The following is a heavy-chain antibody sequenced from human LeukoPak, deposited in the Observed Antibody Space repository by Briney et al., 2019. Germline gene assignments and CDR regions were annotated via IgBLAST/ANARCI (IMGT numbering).Heavy chain of an antibody. D-gene: IGHD3-16*01. J-gene: IGHJ4*02. V-gene: IGHV1-2*02. CDR2: INPNSGGT. CDR3: AREYRRGNWGSHGGY. Sequence: GASVKVSCKASGYTFTGYYMHWVRQAPGQGLEWMGWINPNSGGTNYAQKFQGRVTMTRDTSISTAYMELSRLRSDDTAVYYCAREYRRGNWGSHGGYWGQGTLVTVSS. CDR1: GYTFTGYY.